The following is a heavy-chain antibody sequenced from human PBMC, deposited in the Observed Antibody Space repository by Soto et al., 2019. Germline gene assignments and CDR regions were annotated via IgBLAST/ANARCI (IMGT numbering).Heavy chain of an antibody. Sequence: VQLVQSGAEVKKPGSSVKVSCKASGGTFSSYAISWVRQAPRQGLEWMGGIIPIFGTANYAQKFQGRVTITADESTSTAYMELSSLRSEDTAVYYCARPLWFGESYYYYGMDVWGQGTTVTVSS. CDR2: IIPIFGTA. CDR3: ARPLWFGESYYYYGMDV. D-gene: IGHD3-10*01. J-gene: IGHJ6*02. CDR1: GGTFSSYA. V-gene: IGHV1-69*01.